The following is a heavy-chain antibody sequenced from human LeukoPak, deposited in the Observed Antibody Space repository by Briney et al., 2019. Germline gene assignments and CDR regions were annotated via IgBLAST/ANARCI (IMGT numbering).Heavy chain of an antibody. Sequence: SSETLSLTCTVSGDSISSSSFYWGWIRQPPGKGLEWIGSIYYSGSTYYSPSLKSRVTISVDTSKNQFSLKVSSVTAADTAVYYCARQSFSNYVALDYWGQGTLVTVSS. D-gene: IGHD4-11*01. J-gene: IGHJ4*02. CDR2: IYYSGST. CDR3: ARQSFSNYVALDY. CDR1: GDSISSSSFY. V-gene: IGHV4-39*01.